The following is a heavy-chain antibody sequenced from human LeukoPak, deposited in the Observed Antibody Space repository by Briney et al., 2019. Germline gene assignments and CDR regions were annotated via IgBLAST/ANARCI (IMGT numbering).Heavy chain of an antibody. CDR3: ARNYYDSLTGVRN. D-gene: IGHD3-9*01. V-gene: IGHV3-53*01. CDR2: ISSGGST. Sequence: GGSLRLSCLVSGFTFGRYAMHWVRQAPGKGLEWVSLISSGGSTYYADSVEGRFTISRDFSKNTVSLQMNSLRAEDAAVYFCARNYYDSLTGVRNWGQGTLVAVSS. J-gene: IGHJ4*02. CDR1: GFTFGRYA.